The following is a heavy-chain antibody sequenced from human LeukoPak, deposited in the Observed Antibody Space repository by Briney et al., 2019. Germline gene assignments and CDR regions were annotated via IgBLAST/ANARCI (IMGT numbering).Heavy chain of an antibody. V-gene: IGHV4-59*01. CDR2: IYYSGST. J-gene: IGHJ6*03. Sequence: SEILSLTCTVSGGSISSYYWSWIRQPPGKGLEWIGYIYYSGSTNYNPSLKSRVTISVDTSKNQFSLKLSSVTAADTAVYYCARGIPSPYYYYYYYMDVWGKGTTVTISS. CDR3: ARGIPSPYYYYYYYMDV. CDR1: GGSISSYY.